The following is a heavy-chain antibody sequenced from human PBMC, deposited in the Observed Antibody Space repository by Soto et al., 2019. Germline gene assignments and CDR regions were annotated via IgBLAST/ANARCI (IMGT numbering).Heavy chain of an antibody. J-gene: IGHJ4*02. CDR1: GGSISSPSYN. Sequence: QVQLQESGPGLLKPSETLSLTCSVSGGSISSPSYNWGWVRQPPGKGPEWIGSFFYGGRTHYNPSLKSRLAISVDTARSQVSLILTSVTAADTAVYSCATVASTHFDSWGQGVLVTVSS. CDR3: ATVASTHFDS. CDR2: FFYGGRT. D-gene: IGHD4-17*01. V-gene: IGHV4-39*01.